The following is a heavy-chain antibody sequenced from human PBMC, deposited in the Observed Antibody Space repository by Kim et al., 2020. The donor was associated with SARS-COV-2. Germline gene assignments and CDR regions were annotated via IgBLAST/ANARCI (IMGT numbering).Heavy chain of an antibody. CDR2: IRSKAYGGTT. D-gene: IGHD4-17*01. Sequence: GGSLRLSCTASGFTFCDYAMSWVRQAPGKWLEWVGFIRSKAYGGTTEYAASVKGRFTISRDDSKSIAYLQMNSLKTEDTAVYYCTRDLRVTTVVRHGYWGQGTLVTVSS. CDR1: GFTFCDYA. V-gene: IGHV3-49*04. J-gene: IGHJ4*02. CDR3: TRDLRVTTVVRHGY.